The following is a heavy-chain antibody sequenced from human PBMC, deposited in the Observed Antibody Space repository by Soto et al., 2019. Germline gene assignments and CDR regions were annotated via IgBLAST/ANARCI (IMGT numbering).Heavy chain of an antibody. D-gene: IGHD5-12*01. V-gene: IGHV1-18*01. CDR3: ERALGYSGYEGMDV. Sequence: QVQLVQSGGEVKKPGASVKVSCKASGYTFTIYGINWVRQAPGQGLEWMGWISPDNGNTNYAQKLQGRVTMTTDTSTSTAYMELRSLRSDDTAVYYCERALGYSGYEGMDVWGQGTTVTVSS. J-gene: IGHJ6*02. CDR1: GYTFTIYG. CDR2: ISPDNGNT.